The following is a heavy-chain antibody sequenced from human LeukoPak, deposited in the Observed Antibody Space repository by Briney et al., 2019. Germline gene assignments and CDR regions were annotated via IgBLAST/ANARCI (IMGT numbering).Heavy chain of an antibody. Sequence: GGSLRLSCAASGFTFSSYSMNWVRQAPGKELEWVSSISSSSSYIYYADSVKGRFTISRDNAKNSLYLQMNSLRAEDTAVYYCARVRVGASRGIPGYWGQGTLVTVSS. V-gene: IGHV3-21*01. CDR2: ISSSSSYI. D-gene: IGHD1-26*01. CDR3: ARVRVGASRGIPGY. J-gene: IGHJ4*02. CDR1: GFTFSSYS.